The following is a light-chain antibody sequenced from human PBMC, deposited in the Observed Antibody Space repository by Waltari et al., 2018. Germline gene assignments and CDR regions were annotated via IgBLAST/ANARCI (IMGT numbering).Light chain of an antibody. V-gene: IGLV2-14*02. CDR1: SGDVGGYNL. Sequence: QSALTQPASVSGSPGQSITISCTGTSGDVGGYNLVSWYQPHPGQAPKLMIYEVSERPLGVSNRFTGSKSGDTASLTISVLQADDEADYYCSSYTNTRIYVFGTGTKVTVL. CDR2: EVS. J-gene: IGLJ1*01. CDR3: SSYTNTRIYV.